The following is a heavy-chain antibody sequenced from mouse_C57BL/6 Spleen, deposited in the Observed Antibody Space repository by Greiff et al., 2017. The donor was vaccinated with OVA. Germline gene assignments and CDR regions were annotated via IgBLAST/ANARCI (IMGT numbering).Heavy chain of an antibody. V-gene: IGHV1-15*01. CDR2: IDPDTGGT. CDR1: GYTFTDYE. Sequence: VQLQQSGAELVRPGASVTLSCKASGYTFTDYEMHWVKQTPVHGLEWIGAIDPDTGGTAYNQKFKGKAILTADKSSSTAYMELRSLTSEDSAVYYCTRKRGDAWFAYWGQGTLVTVSA. CDR3: TRKRGDAWFAY. J-gene: IGHJ3*01.